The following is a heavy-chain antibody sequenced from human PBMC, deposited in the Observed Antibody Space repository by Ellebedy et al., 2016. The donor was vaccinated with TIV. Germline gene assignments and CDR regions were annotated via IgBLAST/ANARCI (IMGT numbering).Heavy chain of an antibody. CDR2: TYYRSKWNN. Sequence: SQTLSLTCVISGDSVSTDIGWNWIRQSPSRGLEWLGRTYYRSKWNNDYAVSLKIRITINPDTSKNLFSLQLNSVTPGDTAVYYCARGWFGSGMGVWGQGTTVTVSS. CDR1: GDSVSTDIG. V-gene: IGHV6-1*01. J-gene: IGHJ6*02. CDR3: ARGWFGSGMGV. D-gene: IGHD3-10*01.